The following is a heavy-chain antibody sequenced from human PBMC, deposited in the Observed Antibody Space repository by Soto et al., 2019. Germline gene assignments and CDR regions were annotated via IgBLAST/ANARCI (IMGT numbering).Heavy chain of an antibody. Sequence: QVQLVESGGGVVQPGRSLRLSCAASGFTFRSYSMHWVRQAPGKGLEWVAVISYDGSNKYLADSVKGLFTISRDNSKNTLYLQMNSLRPEDTAVYYCGRALDAEGSSCDYWGQGTLVTVSS. D-gene: IGHD3-9*01. CDR3: GRALDAEGSSCDY. J-gene: IGHJ4*02. CDR2: ISYDGSNK. CDR1: GFTFRSYS. V-gene: IGHV3-30-3*01.